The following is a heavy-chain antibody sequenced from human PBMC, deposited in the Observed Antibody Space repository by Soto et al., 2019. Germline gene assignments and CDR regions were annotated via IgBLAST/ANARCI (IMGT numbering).Heavy chain of an antibody. D-gene: IGHD3-10*01. CDR3: AAELGFGKLSVV. J-gene: IGHJ6*02. V-gene: IGHV1-69*01. CDR2: IIPLFGTT. CDR1: GDTFKNCV. Sequence: QVQVVQSGVEVRRPGSSVKVSCKASGDTFKNCVISWLRQAPVQGLEWMGGIIPLFGTTDFAQRFQGRLTITTDESTTTAYMELSRLRSEDTATYYCAAELGFGKLSVVWGQGTTVIVSS.